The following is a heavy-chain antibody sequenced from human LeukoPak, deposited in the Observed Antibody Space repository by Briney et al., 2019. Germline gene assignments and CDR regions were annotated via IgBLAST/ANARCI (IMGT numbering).Heavy chain of an antibody. J-gene: IGHJ6*02. CDR2: ISSSSSTI. V-gene: IGHV3-48*01. Sequence: GGSLRLSCAASGFTFSSYSMNWVRQAPGKGLKWVSYISSSSSTIYYADSVKGRFTISRDNAKNSLYLQMNSLRAEDTAVYYCAREGSPVREWLRLRRYYYGMDVWGQGTTVTVSS. CDR3: AREGSPVREWLRLRRYYYGMDV. CDR1: GFTFSSYS. D-gene: IGHD5-12*01.